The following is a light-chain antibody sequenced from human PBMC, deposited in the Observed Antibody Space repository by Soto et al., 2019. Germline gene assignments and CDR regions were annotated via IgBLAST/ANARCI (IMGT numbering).Light chain of an antibody. CDR3: QQYNNYPRT. J-gene: IGKJ1*01. V-gene: IGKV1-5*03. CDR1: QSISTW. Sequence: DIHMTQSPCSLSAYVGRRVCVSFRASQSISTWLAWYQQKPGKAPRLLIYEASTLEIGVPSRFSGSGSGTEFTLTISSLQPDDVATYYCQQYNNYPRTFGRGTKVDIK. CDR2: EAS.